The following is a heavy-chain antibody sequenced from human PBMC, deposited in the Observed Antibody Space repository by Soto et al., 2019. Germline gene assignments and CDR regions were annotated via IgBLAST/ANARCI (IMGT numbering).Heavy chain of an antibody. D-gene: IGHD6-19*01. Sequence: ELLLVESGGGLVQPGGSLRLSCAASGFPFSTYDMHWVRQSPGKGLEWISAIGAAGDTYYSDSMKGRFTISRDNAKSSLYLQMNSLSAGDSAVYYCSRGPVAGPSYYYMDMWGKGTTVIVSS. CDR1: GFPFSTYD. J-gene: IGHJ6*03. V-gene: IGHV3-13*01. CDR2: IGAAGDT. CDR3: SRGPVAGPSYYYMDM.